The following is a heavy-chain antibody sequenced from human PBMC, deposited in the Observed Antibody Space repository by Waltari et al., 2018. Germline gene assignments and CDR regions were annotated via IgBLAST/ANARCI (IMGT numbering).Heavy chain of an antibody. J-gene: IGHJ4*02. Sequence: QVQLQESGPGLVKPSETLSLPCTVPGGSLSSYYWRWIRQPPGKGLEWIGYIYYSGSTNYNPSLKSRVTISVDTSKNQFSLKLSSVTAADTAVYYCAREARGVALFDYWGQGTLVTVSS. V-gene: IGHV4-59*01. CDR3: AREARGVALFDY. D-gene: IGHD3-3*01. CDR2: IYYSGST. CDR1: GGSLSSYY.